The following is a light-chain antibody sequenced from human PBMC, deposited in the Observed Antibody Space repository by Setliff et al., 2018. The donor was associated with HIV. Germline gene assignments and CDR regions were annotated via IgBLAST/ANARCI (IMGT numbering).Light chain of an antibody. CDR3: CSYAGSYTFV. CDR1: SSDVGGYDF. V-gene: IGLV2-11*01. J-gene: IGLJ1*01. Sequence: QSVLTQPRSVSGSPGQSVTISCTGTSSDVGGYDFVSWYQQHPDKAPRLIVYDVSGWPSGVPDRFSGSKSGNTASLTISGLQAEDEADYYCCSYAGSYTFVFGTGTKVTV. CDR2: DVS.